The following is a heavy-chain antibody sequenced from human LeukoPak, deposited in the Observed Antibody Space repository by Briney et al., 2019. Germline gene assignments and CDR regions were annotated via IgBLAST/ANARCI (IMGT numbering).Heavy chain of an antibody. D-gene: IGHD2-2*01. CDR1: GFTFSNYG. Sequence: GGSLRLSCAASGFTFSNYGMSWVRQAPGKGLEWVSNIKQDESEKYYVDSVKGRFTISRDNAKNSLYLQMNSLRAEDTAVYYCARGRGYCGSTPCHWYYFDSWGQGSLVTVSS. CDR3: ARGRGYCGSTPCHWYYFDS. V-gene: IGHV3-7*04. J-gene: IGHJ4*02. CDR2: IKQDESEK.